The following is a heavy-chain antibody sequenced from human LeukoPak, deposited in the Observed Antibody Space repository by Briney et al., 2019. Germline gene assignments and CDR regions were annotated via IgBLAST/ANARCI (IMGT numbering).Heavy chain of an antibody. CDR3: ARVLDVGPTYFDY. CDR1: GVSVSSNTAA. Sequence: SQTLSLTCAISGVSVSSNTAAWNWIRQSPSRGLEWLGRTYYRSKWYNDYAVSVKSRITINPDTSKNQFSLQLNSVTPEDTAVYCCARVLDVGPTYFDYWGQGTLVTVSS. J-gene: IGHJ4*02. CDR2: TYYRSKWYN. V-gene: IGHV6-1*01. D-gene: IGHD1-26*01.